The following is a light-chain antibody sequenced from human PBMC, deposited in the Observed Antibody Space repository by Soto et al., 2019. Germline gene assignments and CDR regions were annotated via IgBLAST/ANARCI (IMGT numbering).Light chain of an antibody. CDR3: QQYGSPLT. J-gene: IGKJ4*01. CDR2: GAS. V-gene: IGKV3-20*01. Sequence: EIVLTQSPGTLSLSPGERATLSCRASQSVSSSYLAWYQQKPGQTPRLLIYGASNSATGIPDRFSGSGSGTDFTLTISRLEPEDFAVYYCQQYGSPLTFGGGTKVEIK. CDR1: QSVSSSY.